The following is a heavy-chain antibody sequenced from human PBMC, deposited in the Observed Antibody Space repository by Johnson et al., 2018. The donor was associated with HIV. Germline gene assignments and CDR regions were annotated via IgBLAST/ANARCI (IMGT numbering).Heavy chain of an antibody. V-gene: IGHV3-66*01. J-gene: IGHJ3*02. D-gene: IGHD2-21*02. CDR2: IYSGGST. CDR3: ARWIRYCGGDCYDVFDI. Sequence: VQLVESGGGLVKPGGSLRLSCAASGFTVSSNYMSWVRQAPGKGLEWVSVIYSGGSTYYADSVKGRFTISRDNAKNSLYLQMNSLRAEDTALYYCARWIRYCGGDCYDVFDIWGQGTKVTVSS. CDR1: GFTVSSNY.